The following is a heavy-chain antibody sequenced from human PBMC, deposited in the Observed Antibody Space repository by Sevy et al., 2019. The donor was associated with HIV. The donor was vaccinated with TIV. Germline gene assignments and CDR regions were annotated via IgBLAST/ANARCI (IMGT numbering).Heavy chain of an antibody. CDR2: ISGSQYMI. V-gene: IGHV3-11*01. CDR3: ARDLGTGYFDF. D-gene: IGHD1-26*01. J-gene: IGHJ4*02. CDR1: GFTFSDYY. Sequence: GGSLRLSCAASGFTFSDYYMSWIRRAPGKGLEWISYISGSQYMIYYADSEKGRFTISRDDAKNSLYLQMNSLRPEDSAVYFCARDLGTGYFDFWGQGTLVTVSS.